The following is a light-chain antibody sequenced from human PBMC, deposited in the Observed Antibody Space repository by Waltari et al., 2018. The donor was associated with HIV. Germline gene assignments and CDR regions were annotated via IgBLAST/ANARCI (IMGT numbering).Light chain of an antibody. V-gene: IGLV3-21*02. CDR1: NIGSKS. CDR3: QVWDSGSGHWV. Sequence: SYVLTQPPSVSVAPGQTARITCGGNNIGSKSVTWYQQKPGQAPVLVVYDDSDRPTGGPERCSGSNSGNTAALTISRVEDGDEADDYCQVWDSGSGHWVFGGGTKLTVL. CDR2: DDS. J-gene: IGLJ3*02.